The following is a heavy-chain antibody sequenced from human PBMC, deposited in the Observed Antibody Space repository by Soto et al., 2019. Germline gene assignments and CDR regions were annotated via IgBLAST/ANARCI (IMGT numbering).Heavy chain of an antibody. CDR3: AKGARYYYYGMDV. V-gene: IGHV3-9*01. J-gene: IGHJ6*02. CDR2: ISWNSGSI. Sequence: GGSLRLSCAASGFTFDDYAMHWVRQAPGKGLEWVSGISWNSGSIGYADSVKGRFTISRDNAKNSLYLQMNSLRAEDTALYYGAKGARYYYYGMDVWGQGTTVTVSS. CDR1: GFTFDDYA.